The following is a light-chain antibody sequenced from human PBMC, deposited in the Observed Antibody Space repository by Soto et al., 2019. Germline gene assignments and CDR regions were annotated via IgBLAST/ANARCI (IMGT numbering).Light chain of an antibody. V-gene: IGKV1-5*03. Sequence: DIQLTQSPSTLSASVGDRVTITCRASQSISYWLAWYQQKAGKAPKLLIYTASNLNSGVPSRFSGSGSGTEFTLTISSLQPDDFATEHCKQYDGYSGLTFGGGTKVEIK. J-gene: IGKJ4*01. CDR1: QSISYW. CDR2: TAS. CDR3: KQYDGYSGLT.